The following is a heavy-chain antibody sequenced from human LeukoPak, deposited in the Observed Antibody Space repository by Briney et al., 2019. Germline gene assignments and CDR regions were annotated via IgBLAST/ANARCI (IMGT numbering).Heavy chain of an antibody. Sequence: GGSLRLSCAASGFSFTTYWMGWVRQAPGKGLEWVANIKQDGSEKYYVDSVKGRFTISRDNAKNSLYLQMNSLRAEDTAVYYCARVGIRRDYFDYWGQGTLVTVSS. CDR3: ARVGIRRDYFDY. J-gene: IGHJ4*02. V-gene: IGHV3-7*01. CDR2: IKQDGSEK. CDR1: GFSFTTYW. D-gene: IGHD6-13*01.